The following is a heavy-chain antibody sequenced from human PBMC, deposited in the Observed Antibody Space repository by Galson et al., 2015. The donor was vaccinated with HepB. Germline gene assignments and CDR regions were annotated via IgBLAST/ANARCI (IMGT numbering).Heavy chain of an antibody. Sequence: SLRLSCAASGFTFSSYGMHWVRQAPGKGLEWVAVISYDGSNKYYADSVKGRFTISRDNSKNTLYLQMNSLRAEDTAVYYCAKDSREYYYDSSGYYSDWGQGTLVTVSS. J-gene: IGHJ4*02. CDR3: AKDSREYYYDSSGYYSD. V-gene: IGHV3-30*18. CDR2: ISYDGSNK. D-gene: IGHD3-22*01. CDR1: GFTFSSYG.